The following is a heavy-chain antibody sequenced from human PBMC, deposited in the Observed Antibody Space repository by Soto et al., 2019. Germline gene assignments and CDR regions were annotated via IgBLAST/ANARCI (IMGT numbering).Heavy chain of an antibody. D-gene: IGHD3-10*01. CDR2: ISGSGGST. CDR1: GFTFSSYA. J-gene: IGHJ5*02. Sequence: GGYLRLSCAASGFTFSSYAMSCVRQAPGKGLEWVSAISGSGGSTYYADSVKGRFTISRDNSKNTLYLQMNSLRAEDTAVYYCAKSRIWFGEFAYNWFDPWGQGTLVTVSS. CDR3: AKSRIWFGEFAYNWFDP. V-gene: IGHV3-23*01.